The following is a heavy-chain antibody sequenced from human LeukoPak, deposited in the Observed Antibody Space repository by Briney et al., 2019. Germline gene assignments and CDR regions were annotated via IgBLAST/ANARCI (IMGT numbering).Heavy chain of an antibody. V-gene: IGHV3-7*01. CDR3: VRDLGHSRHYFEY. J-gene: IGHJ4*02. CDR1: GFSFSSFF. D-gene: IGHD7-27*01. Sequence: GGSLRLSCAASGFSFSSFFLNWARRIQGGGREWVACISQDESETFYMDSVRGRFTISRDNTKKSLYLQMNSLRAEDTAVYFCVRDLGHSRHYFEYWGQGALVTVSS. CDR2: ISQDESET.